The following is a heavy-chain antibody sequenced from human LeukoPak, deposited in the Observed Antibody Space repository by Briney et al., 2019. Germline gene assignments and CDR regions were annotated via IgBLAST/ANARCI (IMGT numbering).Heavy chain of an antibody. V-gene: IGHV4-59*08. D-gene: IGHD2-2*01. J-gene: IGHJ6*02. CDR3: ARLPATDYYYYYGMDV. CDR1: GGSISSYY. CDR2: IYYSGST. Sequence: PSETLSLTRTVSGGSISSYYWSWIRQPPGKGLEWIGYIYYSGSTNYNPSLKSRVTISVDTSKNQFSLKLSSVTAADTAVYYCARLPATDYYYYYGMDVWGQGTTVTVSS.